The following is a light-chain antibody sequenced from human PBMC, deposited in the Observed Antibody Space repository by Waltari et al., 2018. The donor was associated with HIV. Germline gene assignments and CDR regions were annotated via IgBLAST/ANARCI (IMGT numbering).Light chain of an antibody. V-gene: IGKV3-15*01. CDR1: QGVGSN. CDR2: GAA. J-gene: IGKJ2*01. Sequence: DIVMTQSQALLSVSPGERVTLSCRASQGVGSNLAWYQQKVGQAPRLLMYGAATRAAEIPVRFSGSGSGTDFTLTIDSLQSEDFATYYCQQYNIRPRGNTFGQGTKLQIK. CDR3: QQYNIRPRGNT.